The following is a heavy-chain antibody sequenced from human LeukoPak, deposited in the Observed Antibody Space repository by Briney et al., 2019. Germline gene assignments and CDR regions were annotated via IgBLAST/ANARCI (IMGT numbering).Heavy chain of an antibody. CDR3: AKGRGAPYYFDY. CDR2: ISGSGGST. J-gene: IGHJ4*02. Sequence: GGSLRLSCIPSGFTFSSYAMSWVRQAPGKGLEWVSAISGSGGSTYYADSVKGRFTISRDNSKNTLYLQMNSLRAEDTAVYFCAKGRGAPYYFDYWGQGTLVTVSS. V-gene: IGHV3-23*01. CDR1: GFTFSSYA. D-gene: IGHD5-24*01.